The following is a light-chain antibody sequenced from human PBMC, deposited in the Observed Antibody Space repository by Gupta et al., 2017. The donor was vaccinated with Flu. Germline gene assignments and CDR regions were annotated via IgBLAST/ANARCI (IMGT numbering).Light chain of an antibody. CDR2: GAS. CDR3: QQNKTYPLTT. CDR1: QGINNY. V-gene: IGKV1-9*01. J-gene: IGKJ5*01. Sequence: DIQLTQSPSLLSASVGDRVTITCRASQGINNYVAWYQQKPGKAPKFLIYGASNLQFGVPSRFSGSGSGTEFTLTISSLQPDDFATYYCQQNKTYPLTTFGQGTRLDIK.